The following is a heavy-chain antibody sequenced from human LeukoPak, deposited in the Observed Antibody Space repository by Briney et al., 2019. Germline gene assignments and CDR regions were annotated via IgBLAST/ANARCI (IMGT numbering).Heavy chain of an antibody. CDR2: ISGSGGST. CDR1: GFTFSSYA. J-gene: IGHJ4*02. V-gene: IGHV3-23*01. CDR3: AKDRPHPSVEPTNFDY. Sequence: PGGPLRLSCAASGFTFSSYAMSWVRQAPGKGLEWVSAISGSGGSTYYADSVKGRFTISRDNSKNTLYLQMNSLRAEDTAVYYCAKDRPHPSVEPTNFDYWGQGTLVTVSS. D-gene: IGHD5/OR15-5a*01.